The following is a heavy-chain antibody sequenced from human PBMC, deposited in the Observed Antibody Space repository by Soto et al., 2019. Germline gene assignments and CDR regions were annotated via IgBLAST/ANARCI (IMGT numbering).Heavy chain of an antibody. CDR3: AREGCSGGSCSLYYYYYMDV. J-gene: IGHJ6*03. CDR1: GFTFSSYW. CDR2: IKQDGGEK. Sequence: GGSLRLSCAASGFTFSSYWMSWVRQAPGKGLEWVANIKQDGGEKYYVDSVKGRFTISRDNAKNSLYLQMNSLRAEDTAVYYSAREGCSGGSCSLYYYYYMDVWGKGTTVTVSS. D-gene: IGHD2-15*01. V-gene: IGHV3-7*01.